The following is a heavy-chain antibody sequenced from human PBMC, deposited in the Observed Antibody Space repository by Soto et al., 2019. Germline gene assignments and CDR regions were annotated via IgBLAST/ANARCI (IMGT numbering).Heavy chain of an antibody. J-gene: IGHJ4*02. D-gene: IGHD4-4*01. CDR1: GGSISSRTFW. Sequence: QLQLQESGPGLVKPSETLSLTCSVSGGSISSRTFWWAWIRQPPGKGLEWIGDMYYSGSSYSSPSLKSRLTLSVYTSKNQLSLKLTPVTDADTAVYYCARHPRDDYNYGGSGIFDYWGQGTLVTVSS. CDR2: MYYSGSS. V-gene: IGHV4-39*01. CDR3: ARHPRDDYNYGGSGIFDY.